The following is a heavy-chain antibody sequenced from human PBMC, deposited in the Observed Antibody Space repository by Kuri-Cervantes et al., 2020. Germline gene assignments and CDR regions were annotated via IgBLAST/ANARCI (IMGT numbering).Heavy chain of an antibody. CDR3: ARLVTTSWFDP. CDR1: GGSVSSGTYY. D-gene: IGHD4-11*01. Sequence: SETLSLTCTVSGGSVSSGTYYWSWIRQPPGKGLEWIGYIYYRGSTNYNPSLKSRVTISVDTSKNQFSLKLSSVTAADTAVYYCARLVTTSWFDPWGQGTLVTVSS. V-gene: IGHV4-61*01. CDR2: IYYRGST. J-gene: IGHJ5*02.